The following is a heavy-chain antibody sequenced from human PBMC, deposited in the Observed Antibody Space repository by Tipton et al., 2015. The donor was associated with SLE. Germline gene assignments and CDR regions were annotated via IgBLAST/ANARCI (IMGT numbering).Heavy chain of an antibody. CDR1: GYSITNTYY. D-gene: IGHD2-15*01. CDR2: IYSSGTT. CDR3: ARGGCSGGSCYPYYYGMDV. V-gene: IGHV4-4*07. Sequence: TLSLTCSVSGYSITNTYYWGWIRQPAGKGLEWIGRIYSSGTTNYYPSLKSRVTMSVDTSKNQFSLKLSSVTAAGTAVYYCARGGCSGGSCYPYYYGMDVWGPGTTVTVSS. J-gene: IGHJ6*02.